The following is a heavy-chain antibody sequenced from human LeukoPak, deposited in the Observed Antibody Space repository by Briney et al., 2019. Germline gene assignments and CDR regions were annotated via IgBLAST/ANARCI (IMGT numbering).Heavy chain of an antibody. V-gene: IGHV4-59*01. J-gene: IGHJ4*02. CDR2: IYYSGST. Sequence: SETRSLTCTVSGGSISSYYWSWIRQPPGKGLEWIGYIYYSGSTNYNPSLRSRVTISVDTSKNQFSLKLSSVTAADTAVYYCARGYYGSGSYYLDYWGQGTLVTVSS. CDR1: GGSISSYY. D-gene: IGHD3-10*01. CDR3: ARGYYGSGSYYLDY.